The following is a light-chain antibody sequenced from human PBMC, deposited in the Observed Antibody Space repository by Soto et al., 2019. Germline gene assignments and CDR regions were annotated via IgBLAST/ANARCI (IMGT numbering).Light chain of an antibody. V-gene: IGKV2-28*01. J-gene: IGKJ1*01. CDR3: VQALQSPPWT. CDR2: LGS. Sequence: DLVVTQSPLTLPVTPGETASISCRSSQSLLHSNGYNYLDWYLQKPGHSPQLLIYLGSNRASGVPDRFSGSGSGTDFTLKISRVEAEDVGVYYCVQALQSPPWTFGQGTKVEIK. CDR1: QSLLHSNGYNY.